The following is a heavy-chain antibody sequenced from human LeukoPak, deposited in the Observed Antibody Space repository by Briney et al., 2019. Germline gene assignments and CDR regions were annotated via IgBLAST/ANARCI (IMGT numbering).Heavy chain of an antibody. Sequence: GGSLRLSCAASGFTFSSYAMSWVRQAPGKGLEWVSAISGSGGSTYYADSVKGRFTISRDNSKNTLYLQMNSLRAEDTAVYYCARAPTMVRGVYFDYWGQGALVTVSS. CDR2: ISGSGGST. CDR3: ARAPTMVRGVYFDY. D-gene: IGHD3-10*01. V-gene: IGHV3-23*01. J-gene: IGHJ4*02. CDR1: GFTFSSYA.